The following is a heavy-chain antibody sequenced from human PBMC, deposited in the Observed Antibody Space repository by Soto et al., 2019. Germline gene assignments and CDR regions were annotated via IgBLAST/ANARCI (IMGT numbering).Heavy chain of an antibody. CDR2: IYYSGST. Sequence: PSETLSLTCTVSGGSISSGGYYWSWIRQHPGKGLEWIGYIYYSGSTYYNPSLKSRVTTSVDTSKNQFSLKLSSVTAADTAVYYCARESQGGYGGLDYWGQGTLVTVYS. D-gene: IGHD5-12*01. CDR1: GGSISSGGYY. CDR3: ARESQGGYGGLDY. V-gene: IGHV4-31*03. J-gene: IGHJ4*02.